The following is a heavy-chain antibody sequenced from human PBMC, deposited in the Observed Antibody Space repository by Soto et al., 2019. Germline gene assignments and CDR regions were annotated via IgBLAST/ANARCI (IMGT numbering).Heavy chain of an antibody. CDR2: ISGSGGST. D-gene: IGHD5-18*01. V-gene: IGHV3-23*01. Sequence: GGSLRLSCAASGFTFSSYAMSWVRQAPGKGLEWVSAISGSGGSTYYADSVKGRFTISRDNSKNTLYLQMNSLSAEDTAVYYCAKSQLWLPYYYGMDVWGQGTTVTVSS. CDR3: AKSQLWLPYYYGMDV. J-gene: IGHJ6*02. CDR1: GFTFSSYA.